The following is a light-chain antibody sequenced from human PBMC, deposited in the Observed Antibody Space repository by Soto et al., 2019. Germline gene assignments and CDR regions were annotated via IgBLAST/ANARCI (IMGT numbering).Light chain of an antibody. Sequence: DIQMTQSPTSLSAPVGDSVTITCRASQNIKKFLNCNQQKPATAPKLLIYTASSVQAGFPSRFSGSGSGTDFILTISNLQPEDFATYSCQQAFSSPRTFGGGTKVDIK. CDR1: QNIKKF. V-gene: IGKV1-39*01. CDR3: QQAFSSPRT. CDR2: TAS. J-gene: IGKJ4*01.